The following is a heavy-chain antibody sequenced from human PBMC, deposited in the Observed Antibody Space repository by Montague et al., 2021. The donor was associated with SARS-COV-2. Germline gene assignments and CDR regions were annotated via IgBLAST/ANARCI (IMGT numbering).Heavy chain of an antibody. J-gene: IGHJ4*02. CDR1: GDSITNHY. V-gene: IGHV4-4*07. CDR3: ARDRSDFGAGRQGTIDF. CDR2: IHFTGNT. Sequence: SETLSLTCTVSGDSITNHYWCWIRQPAGKGLEWIGRIHFTGNTNFSPFFSSRLTMSADTSKNQFSLKLTSVTAANTAIYFCARDRSDFGAGRQGTIDFWGQGTLVTVSS. D-gene: IGHD3-10*01.